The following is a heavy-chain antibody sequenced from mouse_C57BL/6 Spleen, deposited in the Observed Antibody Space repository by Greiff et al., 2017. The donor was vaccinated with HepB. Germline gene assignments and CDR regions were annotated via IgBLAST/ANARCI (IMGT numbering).Heavy chain of an antibody. CDR3: ARRGTANQFAY. CDR1: GFTFSSYG. D-gene: IGHD3-3*01. V-gene: IGHV5-6*02. CDR2: ISSGGSYT. Sequence: EVKVVESGGDLVKPGGSLKLSCAASGFTFSSYGMSWVRQTPDKRLEWVATISSGGSYTYYPDSVKGRFTISRDNAKNTLYLQMSSLKSEDTAMYYCARRGTANQFAYWGQGTLVTVSA. J-gene: IGHJ3*01.